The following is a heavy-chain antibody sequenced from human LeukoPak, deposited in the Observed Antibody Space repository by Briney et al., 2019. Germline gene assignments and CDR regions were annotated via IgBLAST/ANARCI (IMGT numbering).Heavy chain of an antibody. CDR3: AKAGYSPGSYYYGMDV. Sequence: PGGSLRLSCAASGFTFSSYAMSWVRQAPGKGLEWVSAISGSGGSTYYADSVKGRFTISRDNSKNTLYLQMNSLRAEDTAVYYCAKAGYSPGSYYYGMDVWGQGTTVTVSS. CDR2: ISGSGGST. CDR1: GFTFSSYA. V-gene: IGHV3-23*01. D-gene: IGHD2-15*01. J-gene: IGHJ6*02.